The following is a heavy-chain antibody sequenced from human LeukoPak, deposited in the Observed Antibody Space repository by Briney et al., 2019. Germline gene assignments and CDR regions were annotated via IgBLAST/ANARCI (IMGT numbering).Heavy chain of an antibody. CDR2: TYSRSST. CDR1: RFTSSSNY. Sequence: GGSLRLSCAASRFTSSSNYINWIRQAPAKGLEWVSITYSRSSTYYADSVKGRFTISRDNSKNTLYLQMNSLRAEDTAVYYCARDQILGYCSGGSCPPLDVWGQGTTVTVSS. V-gene: IGHV3-66*01. D-gene: IGHD2-15*01. CDR3: ARDQILGYCSGGSCPPLDV. J-gene: IGHJ6*02.